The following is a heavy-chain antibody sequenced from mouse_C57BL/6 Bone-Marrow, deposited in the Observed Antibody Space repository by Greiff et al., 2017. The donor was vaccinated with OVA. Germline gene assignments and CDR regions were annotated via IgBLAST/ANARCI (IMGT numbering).Heavy chain of an antibody. V-gene: IGHV5-4*01. CDR3: ARDEGFHVWAY. CDR1: GFTFSSYA. J-gene: IGHJ3*01. CDR2: ISDGGSYT. Sequence: EVMLVESGGGLVKPGGSLKLSCAASGFTFSSYAMSWVRQTPEKRLEWVATISDGGSYTYYPDNVKGRFTISRDNAKNNLYLQMSHLKSEDTAMYYCARDEGFHVWAYWGQGTLVTVSA.